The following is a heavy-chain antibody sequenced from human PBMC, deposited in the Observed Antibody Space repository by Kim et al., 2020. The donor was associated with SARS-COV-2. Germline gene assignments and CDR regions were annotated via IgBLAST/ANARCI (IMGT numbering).Heavy chain of an antibody. J-gene: IGHJ6*02. CDR3: ARADCSGGSCYLIYYYGMDV. V-gene: IGHV1-69*04. Sequence: SVKVSCKASGGTFSIYAISWVRQAPGQGLEWMGRIIPIFGIANYAQKFQGRVTITADKSTSTAYMELSSLRSEDTAVYYCARADCSGGSCYLIYYYGMDVWGQGTTVSVSS. CDR2: IIPIFGIA. CDR1: GGTFSIYA. D-gene: IGHD2-15*01.